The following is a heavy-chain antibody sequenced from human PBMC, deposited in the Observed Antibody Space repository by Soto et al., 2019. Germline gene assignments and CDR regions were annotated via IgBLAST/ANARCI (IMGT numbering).Heavy chain of an antibody. D-gene: IGHD3-10*01. Sequence: SETLSLTCAVYGGSFSGYYWSWIRQPPGKGLEWIGEINHSGSTNYNPSLKSRVTISVDTSKNQFSLKLSSVTAADTAVYYCGRGQHQRITMVRGVIRNWFDPWGQGTLVTVSS. J-gene: IGHJ5*02. CDR3: GRGQHQRITMVRGVIRNWFDP. V-gene: IGHV4-34*01. CDR2: INHSGST. CDR1: GGSFSGYY.